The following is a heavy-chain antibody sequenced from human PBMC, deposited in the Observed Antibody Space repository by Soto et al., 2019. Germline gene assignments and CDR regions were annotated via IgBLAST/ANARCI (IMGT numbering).Heavy chain of an antibody. CDR2: ISHDGNRQ. J-gene: IGHJ4*02. Sequence: TGGSLRLSCEASGFSFSTVGMHWVRQAPGKGLEWVVLISHDGNRQFYAESVKGRFTVSRDNSRDTVSLEMNGLRPEDTAIYYCAKDRGYINSPFDLWGQGTLVTVSS. CDR3: AKDRGYINSPFDL. D-gene: IGHD6-25*01. CDR1: GFSFSTVG. V-gene: IGHV3-30*18.